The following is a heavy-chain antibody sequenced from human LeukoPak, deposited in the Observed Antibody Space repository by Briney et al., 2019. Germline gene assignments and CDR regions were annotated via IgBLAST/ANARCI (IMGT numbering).Heavy chain of an antibody. CDR1: GFTLSNYF. Sequence: GSLRLSWEAYGFTLSNYFMSWVRQAPGKGLEWVANINQDGSEKHYVDSVKGRFTISRDNSKNSLYLQMNRLRVEDTAIYYCARDKRGISAPYIWFDPWGQGTLVTVSS. J-gene: IGHJ5*02. CDR3: ARDKRGISAPYIWFDP. D-gene: IGHD3-10*01. V-gene: IGHV3-7*01. CDR2: INQDGSEK.